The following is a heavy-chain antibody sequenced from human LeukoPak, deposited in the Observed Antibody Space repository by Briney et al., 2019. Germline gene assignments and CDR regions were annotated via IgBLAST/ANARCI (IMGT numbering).Heavy chain of an antibody. V-gene: IGHV1-2*02. Sequence: ASVKVSCMASGYTFTAFYMHWVRQAPGQGLEWMGWINPNSGATNYAQKFQGRVTMTRDTSISTAYMGLSRLRSDDTAVYYCARAHLIAAAGYNWFDPWGQGTLVTVSS. CDR2: INPNSGAT. CDR1: GYTFTAFY. J-gene: IGHJ5*02. CDR3: ARAHLIAAAGYNWFDP. D-gene: IGHD6-13*01.